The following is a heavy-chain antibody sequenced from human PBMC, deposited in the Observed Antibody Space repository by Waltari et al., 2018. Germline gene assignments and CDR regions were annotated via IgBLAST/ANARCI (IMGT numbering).Heavy chain of an antibody. CDR3: SGGEVTGTDF. CDR2: IRREPYNYAT. D-gene: IGHD6-19*01. J-gene: IGHJ4*02. CDR1: GFSFSGST. V-gene: IGHV3-73*01. Sequence: EVQVVESGGGLVQPGGSLQLSCAPSGFSFSGSTIHWVRQTSGKGLEWVGRIRREPYNYATAYSASVKGRFTISRDDSKNTAYLQMNSLMTEDTAVYYCSGGEVTGTDFWGQGTLVTVSS.